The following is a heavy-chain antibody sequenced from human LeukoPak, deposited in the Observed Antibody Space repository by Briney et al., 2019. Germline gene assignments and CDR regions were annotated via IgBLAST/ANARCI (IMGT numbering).Heavy chain of an antibody. CDR3: ARFGMDAAIDY. CDR2: IKQDGSEK. Sequence: GASLRLSCAASGFTFSGYWMSWVRQAPGKGLEWVATIKQDGSEKTYVDSVEGRFTSSRDNAKSSLFLQMDSLRAEDTAVYYCARFGMDAAIDYWGQGTLVTVSS. J-gene: IGHJ4*02. CDR1: GFTFSGYW. V-gene: IGHV3-7*01. D-gene: IGHD2-15*01.